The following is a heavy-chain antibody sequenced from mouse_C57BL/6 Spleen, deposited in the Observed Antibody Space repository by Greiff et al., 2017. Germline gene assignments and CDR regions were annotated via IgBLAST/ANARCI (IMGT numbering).Heavy chain of an antibody. CDR3: ARDGNYGWCAY. V-gene: IGHV1-26*01. D-gene: IGHD2-1*01. J-gene: IGHJ3*01. Sequence: VQLQQSGPELVKPGASVKISCKASGYTFTDYYMNWVKQSHGKSLEWIGDINPNNGGTSYNQKFKGKATLTVDKSSSTAYMELRSLTSEDSAVYYCARDGNYGWCAYWGQGTLVTVSA. CDR1: GYTFTDYY. CDR2: INPNNGGT.